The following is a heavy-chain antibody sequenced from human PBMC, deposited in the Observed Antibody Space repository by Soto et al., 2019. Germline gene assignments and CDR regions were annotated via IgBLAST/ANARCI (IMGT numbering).Heavy chain of an antibody. CDR1: GGTFSSYA. CDR3: ARGSDCSSTSCYTVGIYYGMDV. Sequence: SVKVSCKASGGTFSSYAISWVRQAPGQGLEWMGGIIPIFGTANYAQKFQGRVTITADKSTSTAYMELSSLRSEDTAVYYCARGSDCSSTSCYTVGIYYGMDVWGQGNTVTVSS. V-gene: IGHV1-69*06. J-gene: IGHJ6*02. CDR2: IIPIFGTA. D-gene: IGHD2-2*02.